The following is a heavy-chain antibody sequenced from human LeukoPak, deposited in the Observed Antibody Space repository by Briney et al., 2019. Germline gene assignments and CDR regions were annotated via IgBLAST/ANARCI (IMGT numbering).Heavy chain of an antibody. CDR2: ISSNGGST. Sequence: PGGSLRLSCAASGFTFSSYAMHWVRQAPGKGLEYVSAISSNGGSTYYANSVKGRFTISRDNSKNTLYLQMGSLRAEDMAVYYCARAGNYYDSSGYYLFDYWGQGTLVTVSS. CDR3: ARAGNYYDSSGYYLFDY. J-gene: IGHJ4*02. D-gene: IGHD3-22*01. CDR1: GFTFSSYA. V-gene: IGHV3-64*01.